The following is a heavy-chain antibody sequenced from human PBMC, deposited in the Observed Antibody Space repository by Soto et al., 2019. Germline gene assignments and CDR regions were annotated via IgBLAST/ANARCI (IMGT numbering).Heavy chain of an antibody. J-gene: IGHJ2*01. D-gene: IGHD4-17*01. V-gene: IGHV4-4*02. CDR1: SGSISSHNW. CDR2: IHHAGGS. CDR3: ARKRAGSDDYGDYSPHWYFDL. Sequence: QVQLQESGPGLMKPSGTLSLTCTVSSGSISSHNWWTWVRQTPGKGLEWIGDIHHAGGSNYNPSLKRRVSIPVDKSKNQFSLRLSSVTVADTAVYYCARKRAGSDDYGDYSPHWYFDLWGRGTLVTVSP.